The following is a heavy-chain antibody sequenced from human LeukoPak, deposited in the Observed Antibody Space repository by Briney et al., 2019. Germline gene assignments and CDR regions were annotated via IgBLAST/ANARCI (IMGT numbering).Heavy chain of an antibody. V-gene: IGHV3-9*01. CDR2: ISWNSGSI. CDR3: AKATLASIAAAGSDY. CDR1: GFTFDDYA. J-gene: IGHJ4*02. D-gene: IGHD6-13*01. Sequence: GGSLRLSCAASGFTFDDYAMHWVRQAPGKGLEWVSGISWNSGSIGYADSVKGRFTISRDNAKNSLYLQMNSLRAEDTALYYCAKATLASIAAAGSDYWGQGTLVTVSS.